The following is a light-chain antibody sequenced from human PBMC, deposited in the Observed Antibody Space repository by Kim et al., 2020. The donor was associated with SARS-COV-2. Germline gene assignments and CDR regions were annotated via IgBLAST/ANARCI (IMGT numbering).Light chain of an antibody. V-gene: IGLV1-40*01. Sequence: ATISCTGSSSNIVAGYDVHWYQQLPGTAPKLLIYGNSNRPSGVPDRFSGSKSGTSASLAITGLQAEDEADYYCQSYDSSLSAPVVFGGGTQLTVL. CDR1: SSNIVAGYD. J-gene: IGLJ2*01. CDR2: GNS. CDR3: QSYDSSLSAPVV.